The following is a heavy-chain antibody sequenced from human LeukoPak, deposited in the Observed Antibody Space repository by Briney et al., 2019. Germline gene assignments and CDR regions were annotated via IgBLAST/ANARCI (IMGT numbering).Heavy chain of an antibody. J-gene: IGHJ4*02. D-gene: IGHD3-10*01. CDR3: AKYNYYGSGSYYNDFDY. V-gene: IGHV3-23*01. CDR1: GFAFSSFA. CDR2: ISGSGVST. Sequence: PGGSLRLSCAASGFAFSSFAMSWVRQAPGKGLEWVSAISGSGVSTYYTDSVKGRFTISRDNPKNTMYLQMNSLRAEDTAVYYCAKYNYYGSGSYYNDFDYWGQGTLVTVSS.